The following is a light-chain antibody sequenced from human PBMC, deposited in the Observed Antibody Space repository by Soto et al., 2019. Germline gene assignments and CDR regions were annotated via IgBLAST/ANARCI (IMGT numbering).Light chain of an antibody. J-gene: IGLJ2*01. CDR2: DVT. CDR3: GSYTISSTLMI. CDR1: PSDIGAYNY. V-gene: IGLV2-14*03. Sequence: QSVLTQPASVSGSPGQSITISCSGTPSDIGAYNYVSWYQHLPGEAPKVIIYDVTNRPSGVSSRFSGSKSGTTASLTISGLQAEDEANYYCGSYTISSTLMIFGGGTKLTVL.